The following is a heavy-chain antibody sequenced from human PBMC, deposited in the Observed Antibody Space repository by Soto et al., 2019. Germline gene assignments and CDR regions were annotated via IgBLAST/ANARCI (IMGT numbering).Heavy chain of an antibody. CDR1: GYTFTSYG. CDR3: ARDRCTTGKCYTHPFDV. CDR2: ISVYTGNT. D-gene: IGHD2-8*01. Sequence: QVQLVQSGGEVTKPGASVKGSCKSSGYTFTSYGVSWVRQAPGQGLEWLGWISVYTGNTKQAQKFQDRVTLTTEASTSTAYLELRNLRSDDTAVYYCARDRCTTGKCYTHPFDVWGKGTTVTVSS. J-gene: IGHJ6*04. V-gene: IGHV1-18*04.